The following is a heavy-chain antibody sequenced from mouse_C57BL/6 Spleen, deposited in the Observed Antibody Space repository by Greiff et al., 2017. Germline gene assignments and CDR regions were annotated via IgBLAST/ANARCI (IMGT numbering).Heavy chain of an antibody. CDR3: ARIHYGSSYWYFDV. Sequence: QVTLKVCGPGILQPSQTLSLTCSFSGFSLSTFGMGVGWIRQPSGKGLEWLAHIWWDDDKYYNQALKSRLTISKDTSKNQVFLKIANVDTADTAAYYCARIHYGSSYWYFDVWGTGTTVTVSS. CDR2: IWWDDDK. J-gene: IGHJ1*03. D-gene: IGHD1-1*01. CDR1: GFSLSTFGMG. V-gene: IGHV8-8*01.